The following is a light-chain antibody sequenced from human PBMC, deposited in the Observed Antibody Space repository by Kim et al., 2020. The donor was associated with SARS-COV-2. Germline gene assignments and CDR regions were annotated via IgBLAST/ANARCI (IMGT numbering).Light chain of an antibody. CDR2: GAS. CDR3: QQYGSSPPMYT. J-gene: IGKJ2*01. CDR1: QSVSSSY. Sequence: PGERATLSCRASQSVSSSYLAWYQQKPGQAPRLLIYGASSRATGIPDRFSGSWSGTDFTLTTSRLEPEDFAVYYCQQYGSSPPMYTFGQGTKLEI. V-gene: IGKV3-20*01.